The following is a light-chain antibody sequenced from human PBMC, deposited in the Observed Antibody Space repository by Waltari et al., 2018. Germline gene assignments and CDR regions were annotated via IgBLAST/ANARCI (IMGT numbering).Light chain of an antibody. CDR2: ADS. V-gene: IGLV3-10*01. CDR1: AFSIKY. Sequence: SYELTQPPSASVSPGQTRSITCPGHAFSIKYAYWYHQNSGQAPALVVLADSKRPSGLPGRISGSSSGTMATLTLSGAQLEDEGDYYCLSPDSSGTYVVFGGGTKLTVL. CDR3: LSPDSSGTYVV. J-gene: IGLJ2*01.